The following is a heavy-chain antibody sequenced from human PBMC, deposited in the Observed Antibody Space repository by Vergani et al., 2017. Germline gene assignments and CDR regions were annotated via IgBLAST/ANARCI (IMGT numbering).Heavy chain of an antibody. CDR1: GGSISARYYF. D-gene: IGHD2-15*01. Sequence: QVQLHASGPGRVTPSQTLSLTCTMSGGSISARYYFWSWIRQPAGKGLEWLGHISASGNASHSPSLKTRVSMSVDTSKNQFSLTVTSVTAADTAIYFCARRSGGYYSGGKVHPLRTAFDVWGHGTVVTVSS. CDR3: ARRSGGYYSGGKVHPLRTAFDV. V-gene: IGHV4-61*02. CDR2: ISASGNA. J-gene: IGHJ3*01.